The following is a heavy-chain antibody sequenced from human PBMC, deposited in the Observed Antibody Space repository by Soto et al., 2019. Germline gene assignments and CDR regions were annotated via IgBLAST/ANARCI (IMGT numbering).Heavy chain of an antibody. CDR3: ARGPEEKYCSGGSCYSVDYYYYMDV. J-gene: IGHJ6*03. CDR1: GGTFSSYT. V-gene: IGHV1-69*02. Sequence: ASVKVSCKASGGTFSSYTTSWVRQAPGQGLEWMGRIIPILGIANYAQKFQGRVTITADKSTSTAYMELSSLRSEDTAVYYCARGPEEKYCSGGSCYSVDYYYYMDVWGKGTTVTVSS. CDR2: IIPILGIA. D-gene: IGHD2-15*01.